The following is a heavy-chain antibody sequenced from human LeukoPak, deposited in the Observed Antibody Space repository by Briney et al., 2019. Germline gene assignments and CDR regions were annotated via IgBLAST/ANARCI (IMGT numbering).Heavy chain of an antibody. CDR1: VYTFTTYG. Sequence: GASVSVSLKTTVYTFTTYGITLVRPAPGQGPEWVGGVIPSFDKPYYVQKFQGRLTITADKSTNTVYMELSSLTSEDTAVYYCARAPCVVGLTLIMNYLDLWGNGTTVTVAS. V-gene: IGHV1-69*06. CDR3: ARAPCVVGLTLIMNYLDL. J-gene: IGHJ6*03. CDR2: VIPSFDKP. D-gene: IGHD3-16*01.